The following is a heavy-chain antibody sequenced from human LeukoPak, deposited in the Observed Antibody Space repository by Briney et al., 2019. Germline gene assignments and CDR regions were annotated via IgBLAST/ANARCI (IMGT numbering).Heavy chain of an antibody. J-gene: IGHJ6*02. CDR1: GFTVSSNC. CDR3: ARGIAAAGKGYYYYYGMDV. CDR2: IYSGGST. Sequence: PGGSLRLSCAASGFTVSSNCMSWVRQAPGKGLEWVSVIYSGGSTYYADSVKGRFTISRDNSKNTLYLQMNSLRAEDTAVYYCARGIAAAGKGYYYYYGMDVWGQGTTVTVSS. V-gene: IGHV3-53*01. D-gene: IGHD6-13*01.